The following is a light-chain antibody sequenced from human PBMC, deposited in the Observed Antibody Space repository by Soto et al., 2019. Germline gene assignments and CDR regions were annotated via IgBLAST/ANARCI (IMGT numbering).Light chain of an antibody. CDR1: QSVSTSY. J-gene: IGKJ4*01. V-gene: IGKV3-20*01. CDR2: GAS. Sequence: EIVLTQSPGTLSLSPGERATLSCRASQSVSTSYLAWYQQKPGQAPRLLIYGASSRATGIPDRFSGSGSGEDFTLTISRLEPEDFAVYYRPQYGSVPRTFGGGTKVEIK. CDR3: PQYGSVPRT.